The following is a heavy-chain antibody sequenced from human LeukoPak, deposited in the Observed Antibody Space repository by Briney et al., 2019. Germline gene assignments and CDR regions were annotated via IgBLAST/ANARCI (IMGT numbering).Heavy chain of an antibody. J-gene: IGHJ5*02. D-gene: IGHD2-8*01. CDR3: ASANGAHLS. CDR2: INPTGST. Sequence: SETLSLTCAVYGGSFSEYYWSWIRQSPGKGLEWIEEINPTGSTNYNPSLKSRITISIDTSKSQFSLQLSSVTAADTALYHCASANGAHLSWGQGTLVTVSS. V-gene: IGHV4-34*01. CDR1: GGSFSEYY.